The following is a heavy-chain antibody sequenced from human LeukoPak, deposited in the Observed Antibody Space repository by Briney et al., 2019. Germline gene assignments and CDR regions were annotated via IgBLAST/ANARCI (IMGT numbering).Heavy chain of an antibody. CDR2: IYYGGRT. CDR1: GDSISTYY. J-gene: IGHJ4*02. Sequence: SETLSLTCTVSGDSISTYYWTWIRQPPGKGLEWLGYIYYGGRTNYNPSLKSRVTISVDTSKNQFSLKLRSVTASDTAVYYCARSTVPGTRKIDCWGQGTLVTVSS. CDR3: ARSTVPGTRKIDC. D-gene: IGHD6-19*01. V-gene: IGHV4-59*08.